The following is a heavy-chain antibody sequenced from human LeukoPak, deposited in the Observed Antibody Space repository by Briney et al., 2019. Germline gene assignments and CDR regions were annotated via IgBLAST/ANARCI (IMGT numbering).Heavy chain of an antibody. D-gene: IGHD5-18*01. V-gene: IGHV1-8*01. CDR3: ARDPGTAMVPSFGVYGMDV. CDR1: GGTFTSDD. CDR2: MNPNSGKT. J-gene: IGHJ6*02. Sequence: GASVKVSCKASGGTFTSDDINWVRQATGLGLEWMGWMNPNSGKTGYAQKFQGRVTLTRNTAMGTAYMELSNLRSEDTAVYYCARDPGTAMVPSFGVYGMDVWGQGTTVTVSS.